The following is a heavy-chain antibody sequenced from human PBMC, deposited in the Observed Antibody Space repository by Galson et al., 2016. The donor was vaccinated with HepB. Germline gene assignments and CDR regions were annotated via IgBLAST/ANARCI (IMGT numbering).Heavy chain of an antibody. J-gene: IGHJ4*02. Sequence: SLRLSCAASGFIFSVYNMNWARQAPGKGLEWIASITSSSDNIDYADSVKGRFTISRDNAKNSLYLEMNSLRDEDTAAYYCARDDYFRLGYWGQGTLVTVSS. D-gene: IGHD3-16*01. CDR2: ITSSSDNI. CDR1: GFIFSVYN. CDR3: ARDDYFRLGY. V-gene: IGHV3-48*02.